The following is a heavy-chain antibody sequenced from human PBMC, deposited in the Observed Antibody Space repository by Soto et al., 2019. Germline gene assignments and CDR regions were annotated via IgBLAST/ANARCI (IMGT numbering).Heavy chain of an antibody. CDR1: GYTFSSYS. CDR3: ARDNGYYDL. CDR2: ISTYSGNT. Sequence: ASVKVSCKTSGYTFSSYSINWVRQAPGQGLEWMAWISTYSGNTHYAERVQGGVTVTLDKSARTAFMEMRGLTSDDTAVYFCARDNGYYDLWGQGTPVTVSS. J-gene: IGHJ4*02. V-gene: IGHV1-18*04.